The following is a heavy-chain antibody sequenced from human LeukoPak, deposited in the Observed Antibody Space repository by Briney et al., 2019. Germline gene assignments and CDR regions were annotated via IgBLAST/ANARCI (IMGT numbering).Heavy chain of an antibody. CDR1: GFTFSSYW. J-gene: IGHJ4*02. Sequence: GGALRLSCAASGFTFSSYWMHWVRQAPGKGLVWVSRINSDGSSTSYADSVKGRFTISRDNAKNTLYLQMNSLRAEDTAVYYCARDPTYDILTGYTDYWGQGTLVTVSS. D-gene: IGHD3-9*01. CDR3: ARDPTYDILTGYTDY. CDR2: INSDGSST. V-gene: IGHV3-74*01.